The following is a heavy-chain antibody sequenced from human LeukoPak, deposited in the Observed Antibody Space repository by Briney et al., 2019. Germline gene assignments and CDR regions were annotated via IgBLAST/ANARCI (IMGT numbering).Heavy chain of an antibody. D-gene: IGHD1-26*01. CDR1: GGSISSGDYY. CDR3: ARGGGSYLYAFDI. CDR2: IYYSGST. J-gene: IGHJ3*02. Sequence: SETLSLTCTVSGGSISSGDYYWSWIRQPPGKGLEWIGYIYYSGSTYYNPSLKSRVTISVDTSKNQFSLKLGSVTAADTAVYYCARGGGSYLYAFDIWGQGTMVTVSS. V-gene: IGHV4-30-4*08.